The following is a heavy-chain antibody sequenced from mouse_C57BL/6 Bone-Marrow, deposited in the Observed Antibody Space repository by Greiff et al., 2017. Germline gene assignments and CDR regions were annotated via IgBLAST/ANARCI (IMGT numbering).Heavy chain of an antibody. CDR2: IHPNSGST. CDR1: GYTFTSYW. V-gene: IGHV1-64*01. CDR3: ARGRDYYGSSYWYFDV. D-gene: IGHD1-1*01. Sequence: QVQLQQPGAELVKPGASVKLSCKASGYTFTSYWMHWVKQRPGQGLEWIGMIHPNSGSTNYNEKFKSKATLTVDKSSSTAYMQLSSLTSEDSAVYYCARGRDYYGSSYWYFDVWGTGTTVTVSS. J-gene: IGHJ1*03.